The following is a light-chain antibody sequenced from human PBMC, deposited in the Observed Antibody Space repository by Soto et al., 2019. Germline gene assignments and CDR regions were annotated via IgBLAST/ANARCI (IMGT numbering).Light chain of an antibody. Sequence: QSALTQPASVSGSPGQSITISCTGTSSDVGGYNYVSWYQQHPGKAPKLLIYEVTNRPSGVSYRFSGSKSGNTASLTISGRQAEDEADYYCSSYSSSSTLVFGGGTKLTVL. CDR3: SSYSSSSTLV. CDR2: EVT. V-gene: IGLV2-14*01. CDR1: SSDVGGYNY. J-gene: IGLJ3*02.